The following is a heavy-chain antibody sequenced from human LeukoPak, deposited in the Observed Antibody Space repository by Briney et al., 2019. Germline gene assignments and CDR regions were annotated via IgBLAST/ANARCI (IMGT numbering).Heavy chain of an antibody. CDR3: AREAALNYYYGMDV. J-gene: IGHJ6*02. CDR2: TYYRSKWYN. CDR1: GDSVSSNNVA. Sequence: SQTLSLTCAISGDSVSSNNVAWNWIRQSPSRGLEWLGRTYYRSKWYNDYAVSVKSRITINPDTSKNQFSLQLNSVTPEDTAVYYCAREAALNYYYGMDVWGQGTTVTVSS. V-gene: IGHV6-1*01.